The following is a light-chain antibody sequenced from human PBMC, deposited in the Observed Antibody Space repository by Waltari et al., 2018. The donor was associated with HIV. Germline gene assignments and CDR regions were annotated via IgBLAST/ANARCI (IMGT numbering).Light chain of an antibody. V-gene: IGKV1-39*01. Sequence: DIQITQSPSSLSASVGDRVTITCRASQSISSYLNWYQQKPGKAPKLLIYAASSLQRGVPSRFSGSGSGTDFTLTISSLQPEDFATYYCQQSYSTLYTFGQGTKLEIK. CDR2: AAS. CDR1: QSISSY. CDR3: QQSYSTLYT. J-gene: IGKJ2*01.